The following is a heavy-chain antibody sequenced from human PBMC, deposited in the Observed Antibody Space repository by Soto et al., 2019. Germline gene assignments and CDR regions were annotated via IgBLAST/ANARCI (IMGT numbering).Heavy chain of an antibody. J-gene: IGHJ6*02. Sequence: QVQLQESGPGLVKPSGTLSLTCAVSGGSISSSNWWSWVRQPPGKGLEWIGEIYHSGSTNYNPSLQSRGTMSVGKSKNQFALELSSATAADAAVYYCARRKPDDGELASRYGMDVWGRGTTVTVSS. CDR3: ARRKPDDGELASRYGMDV. CDR1: GGSISSSNW. V-gene: IGHV4-4*02. CDR2: IYHSGST. D-gene: IGHD4-17*01.